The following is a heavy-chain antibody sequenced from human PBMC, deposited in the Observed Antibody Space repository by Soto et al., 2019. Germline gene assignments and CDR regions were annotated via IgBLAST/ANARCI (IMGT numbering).Heavy chain of an antibody. CDR3: ARGGYSSGWPPIYYYYYGMDV. Sequence: GGSLRLSCAASGFTFSSYSMNWVRQAPGKGLEWVSSISSSSSYIYYADSVKGRFTISRDNAKNSLYLQMNSLRAEDTAVYYCARGGYSSGWPPIYYYYYGMDVWGQGTTVTVS. D-gene: IGHD6-19*01. CDR2: ISSSSSYI. J-gene: IGHJ6*02. V-gene: IGHV3-21*01. CDR1: GFTFSSYS.